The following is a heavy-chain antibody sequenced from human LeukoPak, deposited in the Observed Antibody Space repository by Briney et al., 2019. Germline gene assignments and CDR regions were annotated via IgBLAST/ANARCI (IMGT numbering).Heavy chain of an antibody. CDR3: AREAYFYDILTGYLDY. CDR2: IYTSGST. J-gene: IGHJ4*02. CDR1: GGSISSYY. V-gene: IGHV4-4*07. D-gene: IGHD3-9*01. Sequence: SETLSLTCTVAGGSISSYYWSWILQPAGKGLEWIWRIYTSGSTNYNPSLKSRVTMSVDTSKNQSSLKLGSVTAADTAVYYCAREAYFYDILTGYLDYWGQGTLVTVSS.